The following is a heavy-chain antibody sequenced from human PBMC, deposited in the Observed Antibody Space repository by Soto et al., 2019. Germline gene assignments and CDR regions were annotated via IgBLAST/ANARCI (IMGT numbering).Heavy chain of an antibody. CDR1: GFTFSSYG. Sequence: QVQLVESGGGVVQPGRSLRLSCAASGFTFSSYGMHWVRQAPGKGLEWVAVISYDGSNKYYADSVKGRFTISRDNSKNTLYLQMNSLRAEDTAVYYCAKDRLYDFWSGYYTRDYYYYGMDVWGQGTTVTVSS. CDR2: ISYDGSNK. J-gene: IGHJ6*02. V-gene: IGHV3-30*18. D-gene: IGHD3-3*01. CDR3: AKDRLYDFWSGYYTRDYYYYGMDV.